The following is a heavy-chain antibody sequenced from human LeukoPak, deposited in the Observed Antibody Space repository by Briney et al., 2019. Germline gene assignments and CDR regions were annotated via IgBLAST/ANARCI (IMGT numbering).Heavy chain of an antibody. CDR3: ASFGAVAGTLFDY. Sequence: SVKVSCKASGGTFSSYAISWVRQAPGQGLEWMGRIIPILGIANYAQKFQGRVTITADKSTSTAYMELSSLRSEDTAVYYCASFGAVAGTLFDYWGQGTLVTVSS. J-gene: IGHJ4*02. CDR1: GGTFSSYA. D-gene: IGHD6-19*01. CDR2: IIPILGIA. V-gene: IGHV1-69*04.